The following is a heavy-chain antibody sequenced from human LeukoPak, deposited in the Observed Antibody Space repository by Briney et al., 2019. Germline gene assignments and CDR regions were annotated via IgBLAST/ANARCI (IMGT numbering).Heavy chain of an antibody. V-gene: IGHV3-30*02. CDR1: GFTFSSYG. CDR3: ARDGPYSSSSGVFDY. J-gene: IGHJ4*02. CDR2: IRYDGSNK. D-gene: IGHD6-6*01. Sequence: GGSLRLSCAASGFTFSSYGMHWVRQAPGKGLEWVAFIRYDGSNKYYADSVKGRFTISRDNSKNTLYLQMNSLRAEDTAVYYCARDGPYSSSSGVFDYWGQGTLVTVSS.